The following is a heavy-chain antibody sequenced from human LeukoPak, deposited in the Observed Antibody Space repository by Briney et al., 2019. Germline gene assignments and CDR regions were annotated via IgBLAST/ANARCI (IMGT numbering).Heavy chain of an antibody. V-gene: IGHV3-23*01. CDR2: ISGSGGST. CDR1: GFTFSSYA. J-gene: IGHJ4*02. Sequence: GGSLRLSCAASGFTFSSYAVSWVRQAPGKEPAWLSFISGSGGSTYYADSVKGRFTISRDNSKDTLYLQMNSLRAEDTAVYYCAKGGGPNRGAFDSWGRGTVVTVSS. D-gene: IGHD2-15*01. CDR3: AKGGGPNRGAFDS.